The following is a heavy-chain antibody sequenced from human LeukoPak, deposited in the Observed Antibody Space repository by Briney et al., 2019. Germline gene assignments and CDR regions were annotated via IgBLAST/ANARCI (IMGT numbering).Heavy chain of an antibody. Sequence: GESLKISCKGSGYSFTSYWIGWVRQMPGKGLEWMGIIYPGDSDTRYSPSFQGQVTISADKSISTAYLQWSSLKASDTAMYYGARRSYDSSGYRNWFDPWGQGTLVTVSS. V-gene: IGHV5-51*01. D-gene: IGHD3-22*01. CDR2: IYPGDSDT. J-gene: IGHJ5*02. CDR1: GYSFTSYW. CDR3: ARRSYDSSGYRNWFDP.